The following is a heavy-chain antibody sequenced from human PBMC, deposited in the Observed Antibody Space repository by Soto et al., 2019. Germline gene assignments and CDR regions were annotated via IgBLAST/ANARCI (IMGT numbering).Heavy chain of an antibody. V-gene: IGHV1-2*04. CDR3: ARDQGLHQSYYYGMDV. D-gene: IGHD5-12*01. CDR1: GYTFTGYY. CDR2: INPNSGGT. Sequence: ASVKVSCKASGYTFTGYYIHWVRQAPGQGLEWMGCINPNSGGTNYAQKFQGWVTMTRDTSISTAYMELSRLRSDDTAVYYCARDQGLHQSYYYGMDVRGQGTTVTVSS. J-gene: IGHJ6*02.